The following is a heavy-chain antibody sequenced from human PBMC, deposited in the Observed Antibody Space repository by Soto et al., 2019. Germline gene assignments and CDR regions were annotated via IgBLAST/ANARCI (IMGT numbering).Heavy chain of an antibody. CDR3: ARGLEMATIGGYFDY. V-gene: IGHV4-34*01. J-gene: IGHJ4*02. CDR1: GGSFSGYY. D-gene: IGHD5-12*01. CDR2: INHSGST. Sequence: PSETLSLTCAVYGGSFSGYYWSWIRQPPGKGLEWIGEINHSGSTNYNPSLKSRVTISGDTSKNQFSLKLSSVTAADTAVYYCARGLEMATIGGYFDYWCQGTLVT.